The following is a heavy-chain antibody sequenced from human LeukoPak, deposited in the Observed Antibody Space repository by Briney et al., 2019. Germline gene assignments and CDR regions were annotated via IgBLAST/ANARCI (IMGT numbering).Heavy chain of an antibody. CDR3: ARDRGGIAAAGTITDY. D-gene: IGHD6-13*01. J-gene: IGHJ4*02. V-gene: IGHV3-21*01. CDR2: ISSSSSYI. Sequence: PGGSLRLSCAASGFTFRSYNMNWVRQAPGKGLEWVSSISSSSSYIYYADSEKGRFTISRDNAKNSLYLQMNSLRADDTAVYYCARDRGGIAAAGTITDYWGQGTLVTVSS. CDR1: GFTFRSYN.